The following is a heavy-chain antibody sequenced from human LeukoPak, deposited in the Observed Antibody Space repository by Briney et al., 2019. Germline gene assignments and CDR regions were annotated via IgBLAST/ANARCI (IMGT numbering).Heavy chain of an antibody. Sequence: GGSLRLSCAASGFTFSSYSMNWVRQAPGKGLEWVSGISWNSGSIGYADSVKGRFTISRDNAKNSLYLQMNSLRAEDMALYYCAKVGSWNWNDAYFNYWGQGTLVTVSS. J-gene: IGHJ4*02. D-gene: IGHD1-1*01. V-gene: IGHV3-9*03. CDR2: ISWNSGSI. CDR3: AKVGSWNWNDAYFNY. CDR1: GFTFSSYS.